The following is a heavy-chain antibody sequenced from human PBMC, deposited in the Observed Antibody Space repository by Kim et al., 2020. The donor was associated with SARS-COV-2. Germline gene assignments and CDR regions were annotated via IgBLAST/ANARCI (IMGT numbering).Heavy chain of an antibody. CDR2: INTNTGNP. CDR3: ARESSQLLWFGELFSYFGMDV. D-gene: IGHD3-10*01. Sequence: ASVKVSCKASGYTFTSYAMNWVRQAPGQGLEWMGWINTNTGNPKYAQGFTGRFVFSLDTSVSTAYLQISSLKAEDTAVYYYARESSQLLWFGELFSYFGMDVWGQGTMVTVSS. V-gene: IGHV7-4-1*02. CDR1: GYTFTSYA. J-gene: IGHJ6*02.